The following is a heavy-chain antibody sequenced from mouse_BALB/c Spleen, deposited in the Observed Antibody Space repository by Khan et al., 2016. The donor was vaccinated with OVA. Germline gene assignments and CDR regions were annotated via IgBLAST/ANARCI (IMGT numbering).Heavy chain of an antibody. CDR1: GYSFTDYY. V-gene: IGHV1-77*01. CDR3: ARRNYFGYTVAY. D-gene: IGHD1-2*01. J-gene: IGHJ3*01. Sequence: QVQLQQSGAELARPGASVTLSCKASGYSFTDYYINWVKQRTGQGLEWLGEISPGSGDTYYNEKFKGKATLTADKSSSTAYMQLSSLTSEASAVYFGARRNYFGYTVAYWGQGTLVTGSA. CDR2: ISPGSGDT.